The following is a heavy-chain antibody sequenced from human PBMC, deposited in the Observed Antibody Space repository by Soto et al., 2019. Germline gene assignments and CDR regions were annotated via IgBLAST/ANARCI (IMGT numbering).Heavy chain of an antibody. CDR2: ISWNSGSI. V-gene: IGHV3-9*01. D-gene: IGHD6-13*01. J-gene: IGHJ3*02. CDR1: GFTFDDYA. Sequence: GGSLRLSCAASGFTFDDYAMHWVRQAPGKGLEWVSGISWNSGSIGYADSVKGRFTISRDNAKNSLYLQMNSLRAEDTALYYCAKDSGRAGYSSSWLAFDIWGQGTMVTVSS. CDR3: AKDSGRAGYSSSWLAFDI.